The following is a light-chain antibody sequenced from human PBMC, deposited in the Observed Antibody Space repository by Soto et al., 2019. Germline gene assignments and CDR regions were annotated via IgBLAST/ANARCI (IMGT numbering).Light chain of an antibody. J-gene: IGLJ2*01. Sequence: QSALTQPASVSGSPGQSITISCTGTSSDVGGYNYVSWYQQHPGKAPKLMIYEVRNRPSGVSNRFSGSKSGTTASLTISGLQAEDEADYYCSSYTDTGTHVVFGGGTKHRP. V-gene: IGLV2-14*01. CDR3: SSYTDTGTHVV. CDR1: SSDVGGYNY. CDR2: EVR.